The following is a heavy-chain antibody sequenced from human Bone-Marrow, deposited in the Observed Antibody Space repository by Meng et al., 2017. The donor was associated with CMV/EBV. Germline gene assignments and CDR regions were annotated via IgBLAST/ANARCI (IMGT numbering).Heavy chain of an antibody. CDR1: GYTFGDYF. D-gene: IGHD1-26*01. CDR2: ISVKTGNT. Sequence: ASVKVSCKAFGYTFGDYFMHWVRQAPGRGLEWMGWISVKTGNTKYPSKVQGRVTMTRDTSTNTAYMELRSLTSDDTAVYYCARGGGLWVHWGQGTLVTVSS. J-gene: IGHJ4*02. CDR3: ARGGGLWVH. V-gene: IGHV1-18*04.